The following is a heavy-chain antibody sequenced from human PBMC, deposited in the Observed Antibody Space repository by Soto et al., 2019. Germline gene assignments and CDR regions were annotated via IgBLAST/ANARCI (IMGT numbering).Heavy chain of an antibody. CDR2: ISRNSNHM. CDR1: GFTFDDCA. Sequence: EVELVESGGGLVQPGRSLRLSCAASGFTFDDCAMHWVRQAPGKGLEWVSGISRNSNHMGYEDSVKRRSTISRDNAKNTLLLQLNGMRTEDTALYYCGKDVRADYYDSRSYFDHWGQCTLVTVSS. J-gene: IGHJ4*02. CDR3: GKDVRADYYDSRSYFDH. V-gene: IGHV3-9*01. D-gene: IGHD3-22*01.